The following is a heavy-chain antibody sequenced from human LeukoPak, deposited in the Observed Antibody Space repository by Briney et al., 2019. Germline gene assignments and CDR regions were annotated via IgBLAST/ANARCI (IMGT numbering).Heavy chain of an antibody. CDR2: INHSGST. CDR3: AIRVSGRAFDI. J-gene: IGHJ3*02. CDR1: GVSFSGYY. D-gene: IGHD3-16*01. V-gene: IGHV4-34*01. Sequence: SETLSLTCAVYGVSFSGYYWSWIRQPPGKGLEWIGEINHSGSTNYNPSLKSRVTISVDTSKNQFSLKLSSVTAADTAVYYCAIRVSGRAFDIWGQGTMVTVSS.